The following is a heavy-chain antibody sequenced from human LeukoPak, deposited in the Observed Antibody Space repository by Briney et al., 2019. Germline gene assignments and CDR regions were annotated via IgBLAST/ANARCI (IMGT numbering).Heavy chain of an antibody. D-gene: IGHD3-3*01. J-gene: IGHJ3*02. V-gene: IGHV4-61*08. CDR3: ARAPYYDFWSGYSGAFDI. CDR2: IYYSGST. Sequence: PSQTLSLTCTVSGGSISSGDYYWSWIRQPPGKGLEWIGYIYYSGSTNYNPSLKSRVTISVDTSKNQFSLKLSSVTAADTAVYYCARAPYYDFWSGYSGAFDIWGQGTMVTVSS. CDR1: GGSISSGDYY.